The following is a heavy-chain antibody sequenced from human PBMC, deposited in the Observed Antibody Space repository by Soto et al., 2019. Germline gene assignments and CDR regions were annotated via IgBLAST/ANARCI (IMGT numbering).Heavy chain of an antibody. CDR2: ISYDGNSK. CDR1: GFTFSHYA. CDR3: ARGLMATSPHLDV. V-gene: IGHV3-30-3*01. J-gene: IGHJ4*02. Sequence: ESGGGVVQPGKSLRLSCAASGFTFSHYAFHWVRQAPGKGLEWVAFISYDGNSKYYADSVKGRFTISRDNSKNTLYLQMNRLRGEDAAVYYCARGLMATSPHLDVWGQGTLVTVSS.